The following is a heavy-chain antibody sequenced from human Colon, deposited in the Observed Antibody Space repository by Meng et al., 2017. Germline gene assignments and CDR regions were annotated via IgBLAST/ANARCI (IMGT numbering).Heavy chain of an antibody. J-gene: IGHJ4*01. CDR2: IYSGGNT. V-gene: IGHV3-53*02. CDR3: ARVSGSGYFRGYFDL. D-gene: IGHD5-12*01. CDR1: GFTVSSSY. Sequence: GQLGETGGVLIQPGGSLTLSCSASGFTVSSSYIGWVRQAPGKGLEWVSIIYSGGNTYYAGSVKGRFTVSRDSSNNTVDLQMTSLRAEDTAVYYCARVSGSGYFRGYFDLWGQGTLVTVSS.